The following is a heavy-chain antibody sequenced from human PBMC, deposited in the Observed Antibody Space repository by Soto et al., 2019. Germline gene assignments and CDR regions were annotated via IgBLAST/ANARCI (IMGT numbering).Heavy chain of an antibody. V-gene: IGHV4-39*01. CDR1: GGSISSSSDY. J-gene: IGHJ5*02. D-gene: IGHD2-15*01. CDR3: ATHDVAVVAASWFDP. CDR2: IYFSGST. Sequence: QLQLQESGPGLVKPSETLSLTCTVSGGSISSSSDYWGWIRQPPGKGLEWIGSIYFSGSTYYNPSFKTRVTKSVDTSKNHFSLKLGSVNVADTAVXFCATHDVAVVAASWFDPWGQGTQVTVSS.